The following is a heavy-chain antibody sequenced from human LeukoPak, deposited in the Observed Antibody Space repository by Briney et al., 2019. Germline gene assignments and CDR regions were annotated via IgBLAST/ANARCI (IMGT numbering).Heavy chain of an antibody. J-gene: IGHJ4*02. CDR2: ISSSSSYI. V-gene: IGHV3-21*01. CDR1: GFTFSSYS. Sequence: GGSLRLSCAASGFTFSSYSMNWVRQAPGKGLEWVSSISSSSSYIYYADSVKGRFTISRDNAKNSLYLQMNSLRAEDTAVYYCASRRGYSEKKGYFDYWGQGTLVTVSS. D-gene: IGHD5-12*01. CDR3: ASRRGYSEKKGYFDY.